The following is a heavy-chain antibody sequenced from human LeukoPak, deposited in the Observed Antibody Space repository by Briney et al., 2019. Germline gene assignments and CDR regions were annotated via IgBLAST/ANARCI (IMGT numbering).Heavy chain of an antibody. J-gene: IGHJ4*02. V-gene: IGHV3-23*01. Sequence: GGSLRLSCAASGFTFSSYAMSWVRQAPGKGLEWVSAISGSGGSTYYADSVKGRFTISRDNAKNSLYLQMNSLRAEDTAVYYCARGEGYYYDSSGSDYWGQGTLVTVSS. CDR1: GFTFSSYA. CDR2: ISGSGGST. D-gene: IGHD3-22*01. CDR3: ARGEGYYYDSSGSDY.